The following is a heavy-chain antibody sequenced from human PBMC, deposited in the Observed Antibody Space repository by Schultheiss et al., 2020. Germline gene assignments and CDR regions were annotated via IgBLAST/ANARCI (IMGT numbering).Heavy chain of an antibody. J-gene: IGHJ5*02. D-gene: IGHD6-19*01. V-gene: IGHV3-23*01. CDR3: AKGSGQWLVPSWFDP. Sequence: GESLKISCAASGFTFSSYAMHWVRQAPGKGLEWVSGISGSGGSTYYADSVKGRFTISRDNSKNTLYLQMNSLRAEDTAVYYCAKGSGQWLVPSWFDPWGQGTLVTVSS. CDR2: ISGSGGST. CDR1: GFTFSSYA.